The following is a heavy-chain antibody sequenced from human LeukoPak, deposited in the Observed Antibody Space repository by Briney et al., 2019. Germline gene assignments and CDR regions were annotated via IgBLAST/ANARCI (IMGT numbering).Heavy chain of an antibody. V-gene: IGHV3-30*04. D-gene: IGHD3-10*01. J-gene: IGHJ4*02. CDR3: ARDGRYGSGAMGFFDY. Sequence: GGSLRLSCTASGFRFDNFAIQWVRQAPGKGLVWVAVVSANGGNKYYGDSLRGRFTVSRDNSKDTVYLQINGVRSEDAAVYYCARDGRYGSGAMGFFDYWGQGALVTVSS. CDR1: GFRFDNFA. CDR2: VSANGGNK.